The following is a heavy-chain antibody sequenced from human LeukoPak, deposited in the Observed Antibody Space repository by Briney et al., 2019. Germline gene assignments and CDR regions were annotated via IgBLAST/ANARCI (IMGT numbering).Heavy chain of an antibody. Sequence: SVKVSCKASGGTFSSYAISWVRQAPGQGLEWMGGIIPIFGTTNYAQKLQGRVTITADESTSTAYMELSSLRSEDTAVYYCATNYYDSSGYYFDYYYMDVWGKGTTVAVSS. V-gene: IGHV1-69*13. CDR3: ATNYYDSSGYYFDYYYMDV. D-gene: IGHD3-22*01. CDR1: GGTFSSYA. CDR2: IIPIFGTT. J-gene: IGHJ6*03.